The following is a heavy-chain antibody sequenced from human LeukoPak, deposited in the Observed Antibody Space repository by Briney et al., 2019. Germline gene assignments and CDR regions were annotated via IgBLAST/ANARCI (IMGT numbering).Heavy chain of an antibody. J-gene: IGHJ4*02. CDR3: GKEVERHFDLKY. Sequence: GGSLRLSCAASGFTSGIYAVSWVRQAPGKGREWVSAFSGGGDSYYADSVKGRFTISRDNSKKILYLQMNSLRAEDTAVYYCGKEVERHFDLKYWGQGTLVTVSS. CDR1: GFTSGIYA. V-gene: IGHV3-23*01. CDR2: FSGGGDS.